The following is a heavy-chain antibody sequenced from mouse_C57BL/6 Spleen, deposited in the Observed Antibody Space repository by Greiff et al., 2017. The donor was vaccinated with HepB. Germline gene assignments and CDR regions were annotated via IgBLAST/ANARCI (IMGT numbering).Heavy chain of an antibody. CDR1: GYTFTSYW. J-gene: IGHJ2*01. D-gene: IGHD2-10*01. Sequence: QVHVKQPGAELVKPGASVKLSCKASGYTFTSYWMQWVKQRPGQGLEWIGEIDPSDSYTNYNQKFKGKATLTVDTSSSTAYMQLSSLTSEDSAVYYCARRGPYYGADYWGQGTTRTVSS. V-gene: IGHV1-50*01. CDR2: IDPSDSYT. CDR3: ARRGPYYGADY.